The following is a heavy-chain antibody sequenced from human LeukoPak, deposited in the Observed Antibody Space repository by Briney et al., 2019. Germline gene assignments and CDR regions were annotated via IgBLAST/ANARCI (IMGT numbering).Heavy chain of an antibody. J-gene: IGHJ4*02. Sequence: GGSLRLSCAASGFTFSSSSIHWVRQAPGKGLVWVSRIYSDGTGIGYADSVKGRFTISRDNAKNTVYLQMDSLRADDTAVYYCARDFSSGLPFDYWGQGTLVTVSS. D-gene: IGHD3-22*01. CDR2: IYSDGTGI. CDR3: ARDFSSGLPFDY. V-gene: IGHV3-74*01. CDR1: GFTFSSSS.